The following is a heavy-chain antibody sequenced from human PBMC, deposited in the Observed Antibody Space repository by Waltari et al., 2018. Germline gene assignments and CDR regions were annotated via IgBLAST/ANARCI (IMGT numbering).Heavy chain of an antibody. CDR3: AREYCGGDCYHFAFAY. Sequence: QVTLKESGPVLVKPTETLTLTCTVSGFSLNTARMGVSWIRQPPGKALEWLAHIFSDDAKSYSTSLKNRLTISKDTSKSQVVLTMTNMDPADTATYYYAREYCGGDCYHFAFAYWGQGTLVTVSS. V-gene: IGHV2-26*01. CDR2: IFSDDAK. D-gene: IGHD2-21*02. J-gene: IGHJ4*02. CDR1: GFSLNTARMG.